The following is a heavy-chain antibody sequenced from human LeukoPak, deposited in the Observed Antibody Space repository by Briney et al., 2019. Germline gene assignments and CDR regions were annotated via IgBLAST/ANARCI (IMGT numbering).Heavy chain of an antibody. V-gene: IGHV3-66*01. D-gene: IGHD6-13*01. Sequence: SGGSLRLSCAASGXTVSTNYMNWVRQAPGRGLEWVSVIYSGGSTYYVDSVKGRFTISRDNSKNTLHLLMNSLRAEDTAVYFCARSKPPAVEDYYGLDVWGQGTTVTVSS. CDR2: IYSGGST. J-gene: IGHJ6*02. CDR1: GXTVSTNY. CDR3: ARSKPPAVEDYYGLDV.